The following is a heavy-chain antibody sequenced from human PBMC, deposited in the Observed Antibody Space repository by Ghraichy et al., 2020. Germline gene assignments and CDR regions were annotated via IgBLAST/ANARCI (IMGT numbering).Heavy chain of an antibody. J-gene: IGHJ4*02. CDR1: GFTFSSYS. Sequence: GESLNISSAASGFTFSSYSMNWVRQAPGKGLEWVSSISSSSSYIYYADSVKGRFTISRDNAKNSLYLQMNSLRAEDTAVYYCASSWGYDYSNYIYYYWGQGTLVTVSS. V-gene: IGHV3-21*01. CDR3: ASSWGYDYSNYIYYY. D-gene: IGHD4-11*01. CDR2: ISSSSSYI.